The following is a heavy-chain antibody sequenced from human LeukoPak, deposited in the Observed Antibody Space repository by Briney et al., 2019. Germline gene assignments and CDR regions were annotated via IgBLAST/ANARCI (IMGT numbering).Heavy chain of an antibody. Sequence: ASVKVSCKASGYTFTSYDINWVRQATGQGLEWMGWMNPNSGNTGYAQKFQGRVTMTRNTSISTAYMELSSLRSEDTAVYYCARDSGYDSGLDYWGQGTLVTVSS. D-gene: IGHD5-12*01. CDR1: GYTFTSYD. J-gene: IGHJ4*02. CDR2: MNPNSGNT. CDR3: ARDSGYDSGLDY. V-gene: IGHV1-8*01.